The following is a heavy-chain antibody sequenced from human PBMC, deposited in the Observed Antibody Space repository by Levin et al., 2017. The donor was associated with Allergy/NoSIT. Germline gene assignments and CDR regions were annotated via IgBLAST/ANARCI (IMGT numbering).Heavy chain of an antibody. D-gene: IGHD3-10*01. Sequence: SQTLSLPCTVSGGSISSGGYYWSWIRQHPGKGLEWIGYIYYSGSTYYNPSLKSRVTISVDTSKNQFSLKLSSVTAADTAVYYCARGGQVYLTMVRGAPGHNWFDPWGQGTLVTVSS. CDR3: ARGGQVYLTMVRGAPGHNWFDP. CDR1: GGSISSGGYY. J-gene: IGHJ5*02. CDR2: IYYSGST. V-gene: IGHV4-31*03.